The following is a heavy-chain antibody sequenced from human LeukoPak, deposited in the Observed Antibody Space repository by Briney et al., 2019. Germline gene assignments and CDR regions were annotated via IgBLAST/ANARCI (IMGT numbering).Heavy chain of an antibody. Sequence: SEILSLTCTVSGGSISTYYWSWIRQPPGKGLEWIGYIYYSGNTNYNPSLKSRVTISVDTSKNQFSLRLRSVTAADTAVYYCARDKEHSYGRYFDYWGQGTLVTVSS. CDR1: GGSISTYY. CDR3: ARDKEHSYGRYFDY. CDR2: IYYSGNT. V-gene: IGHV4-59*01. D-gene: IGHD5-18*01. J-gene: IGHJ4*02.